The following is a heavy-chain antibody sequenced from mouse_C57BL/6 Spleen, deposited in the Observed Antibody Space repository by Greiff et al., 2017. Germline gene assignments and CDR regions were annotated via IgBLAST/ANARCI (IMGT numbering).Heavy chain of an antibody. CDR3: AREGNGNYGWDY. CDR2: ISDGGSYT. D-gene: IGHD2-1*01. V-gene: IGHV5-4*01. J-gene: IGHJ2*01. CDR1: GFTFSSYA. Sequence: EVQLVESGGGLVKPGGSLKLSCAASGFTFSSYAMSWVRQTPEKRLEWVATISDGGSYTYYPDNVKGRFTISRDNAKNNLYLQMSHLKSEDTAMYYCAREGNGNYGWDYWGQGTTLTVSS.